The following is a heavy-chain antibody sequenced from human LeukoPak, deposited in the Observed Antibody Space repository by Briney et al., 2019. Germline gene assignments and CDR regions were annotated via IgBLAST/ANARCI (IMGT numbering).Heavy chain of an antibody. CDR2: IYHSGST. V-gene: IGHV4-38-2*02. D-gene: IGHD5-12*01. J-gene: IGHJ5*02. Sequence: PSETLSLTCTVSGYSISSGYYWGWIRQPPGTGLEWIGSIYHSGSTYYNPSLKSRVTISVDTSKNQFSLKLSSVTAADTAVYYCASRGRGLDWFDPWGQGTLVTVSS. CDR1: GYSISSGYY. CDR3: ASRGRGLDWFDP.